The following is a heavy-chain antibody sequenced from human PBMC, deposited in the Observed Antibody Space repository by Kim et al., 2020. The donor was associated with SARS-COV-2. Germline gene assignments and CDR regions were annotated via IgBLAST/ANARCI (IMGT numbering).Heavy chain of an antibody. Sequence: SETLSLTCAVYGGSFSGYYWSWIRQPPGKGLEWIGEINHSGSTNYNPSLKSRVTISVDTSKNQFSLKLSSVTAADTAVYYCAAWEGSMVRGVRLDYWGQGTLVTVSS. V-gene: IGHV4-34*01. J-gene: IGHJ4*02. CDR3: AAWEGSMVRGVRLDY. CDR2: INHSGST. CDR1: GGSFSGYY. D-gene: IGHD3-10*01.